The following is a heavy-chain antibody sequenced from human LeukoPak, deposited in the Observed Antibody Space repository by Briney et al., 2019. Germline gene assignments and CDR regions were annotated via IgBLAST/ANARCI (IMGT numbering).Heavy chain of an antibody. CDR3: AKEGAYPIITYDS. J-gene: IGHJ5*01. D-gene: IGHD3-10*01. CDR1: GFSFSRYW. V-gene: IGHV3-7*01. Sequence: PGGSLRLSCAASGFSFSRYWMSWVRQAPGKGLEWVANIKGDGHEQNYVDSVKGRFSISRDNARNSLYLQMDSLRAEDTAVYYCAKEGAYPIITYDSWGQGALVTVSS. CDR2: IKGDGHEQ.